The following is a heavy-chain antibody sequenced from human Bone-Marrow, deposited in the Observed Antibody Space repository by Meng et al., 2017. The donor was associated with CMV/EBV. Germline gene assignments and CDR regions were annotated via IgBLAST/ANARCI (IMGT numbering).Heavy chain of an antibody. D-gene: IGHD3-9*01. J-gene: IGHJ6*01. CDR3: AKGGDDILTGYEGMDV. V-gene: IGHV3-9*01. Sequence: SLRLSCAASGFTFDDFAMHWVRQAPGKGLEWVSGISWNSGSIDYVDSVKGRFTISRDNATNSLYLQMNSLRDEDTALYYCAKGGDDILTGYEGMDVWGQGTTVTVSS. CDR1: GFTFDDFA. CDR2: ISWNSGSI.